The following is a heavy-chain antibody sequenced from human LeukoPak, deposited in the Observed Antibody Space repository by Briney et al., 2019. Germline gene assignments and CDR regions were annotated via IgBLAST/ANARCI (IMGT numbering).Heavy chain of an antibody. J-gene: IGHJ4*02. Sequence: GGSLRLSCAASGFTLSKYWMTWVRQAPGKGLEWVANINQDGSQKYYVDSVKGRFTISRDNAKNSLFLQLNSLRAEDTAVYYCASGTSTFGYWGQGTLVTVSS. CDR2: INQDGSQK. CDR1: GFTLSKYW. D-gene: IGHD2/OR15-2a*01. V-gene: IGHV3-7*02. CDR3: ASGTSTFGY.